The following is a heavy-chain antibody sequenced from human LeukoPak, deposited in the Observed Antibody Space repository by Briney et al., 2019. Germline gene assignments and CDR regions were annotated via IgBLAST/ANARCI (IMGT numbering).Heavy chain of an antibody. Sequence: ASVKVSCKASGYTFTSYDINWVRQAPGQGLEWMGWISAYNGKTHYAQKLQGRVTMTTDTSTSTAYMELRSLRSDDTAMYYCARSSHRLYDYVWGSYESKDYWGQGTLVTVSS. CDR3: ARSSHRLYDYVWGSYESKDY. D-gene: IGHD3-16*01. J-gene: IGHJ4*02. CDR1: GYTFTSYD. V-gene: IGHV1-18*01. CDR2: ISAYNGKT.